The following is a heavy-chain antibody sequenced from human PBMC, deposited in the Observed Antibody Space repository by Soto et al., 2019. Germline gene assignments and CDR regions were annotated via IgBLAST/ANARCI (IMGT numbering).Heavy chain of an antibody. J-gene: IGHJ5*02. CDR3: GRGSTTEKVDT. V-gene: IGHV4-30-4*01. CDR2: SQNSGSP. CDR1: GASIYNDGYF. Sequence: QVQLQESGPGLVRPSQTLSLTCSVSGASIYNDGYFWSWIRQSPGKVLEWIGHSQNSGSPYNNPSLKSRVTISADTSMNQFSLALTSVTAADTAMYYCGRGSTTEKVDTWGQGILVTVSS.